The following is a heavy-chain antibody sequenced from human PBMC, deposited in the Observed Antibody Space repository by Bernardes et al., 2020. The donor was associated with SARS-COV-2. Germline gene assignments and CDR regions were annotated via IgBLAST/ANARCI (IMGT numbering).Heavy chain of an antibody. V-gene: IGHV3-23*01. J-gene: IGHJ3*02. CDR3: AKDSGEDIVVGVPAFDI. CDR2: ISGSGGST. Sequence: GGSLRLSCAASGFTFSSYAMSWVRQAPGKGLEWVSAISGSGGSTYYADSVKGRFTISRDNSKNTLYLQMNSLRAEDTAVYYCAKDSGEDIVVGVPAFDIWGQGTMVTVSS. D-gene: IGHD2-2*01. CDR1: GFTFSSYA.